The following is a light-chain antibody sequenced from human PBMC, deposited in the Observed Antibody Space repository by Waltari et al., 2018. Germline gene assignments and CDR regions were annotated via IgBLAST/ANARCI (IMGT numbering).Light chain of an antibody. V-gene: IGLV3-19*01. J-gene: IGLJ2*01. CDR3: HSRDASGVAGS. Sequence: SSELTQDPAVSVAMGQTVRITCQGDSLRSYYASWYQQRPGPAPILCIYDKNNRPSGVPDRFSGSSSHNTGSLTITGAQAEDEASYYCHSRDASGVAGSFGGGTKLTVL. CDR1: SLRSYY. CDR2: DKN.